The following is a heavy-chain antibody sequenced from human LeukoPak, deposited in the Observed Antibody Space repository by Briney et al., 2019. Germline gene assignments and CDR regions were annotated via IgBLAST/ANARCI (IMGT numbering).Heavy chain of an antibody. CDR3: ARESAFCTATSCYGFDY. D-gene: IGHD2-2*01. CDR1: GGSFSGYS. CDR2: IDHSGNS. V-gene: IGHV4-34*01. J-gene: IGHJ4*02. Sequence: SETLSLTCGVFGGSFSGYSWTWIRQSPGKGLEWIGEIDHSGNSDYNPSLKSRVTMSVDRSKNQFSLKMTSMRAADTAVYYCARESAFCTATSCYGFDYWGQGILVTVSS.